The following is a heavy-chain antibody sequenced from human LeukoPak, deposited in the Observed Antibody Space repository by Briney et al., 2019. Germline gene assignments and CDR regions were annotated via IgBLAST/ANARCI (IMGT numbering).Heavy chain of an antibody. J-gene: IGHJ5*02. Sequence: SETLSLTCAVYGGSFSGYYWSWIRQPPGKGLEWIGEINHSGSTNYNPSLKSRVTISVDTSKNQFSLKLSSVTAADTAVYYCARSANRGVRRRWFDPWGQGTLVTVSS. D-gene: IGHD3-10*01. CDR1: GGSFSGYY. CDR3: ARSANRGVRRRWFDP. V-gene: IGHV4-34*01. CDR2: INHSGST.